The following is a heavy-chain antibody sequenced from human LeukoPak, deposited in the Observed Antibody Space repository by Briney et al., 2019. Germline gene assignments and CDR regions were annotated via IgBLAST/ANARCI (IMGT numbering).Heavy chain of an antibody. CDR3: ARSSSWYVGWFDP. CDR2: IYYSGST. CDR1: GGSIIPYY. D-gene: IGHD6-13*01. V-gene: IGHV4-59*08. Sequence: SETLSLTCTVSGGSIIPYYWSWIRQPPGKGLEWIGSIYYSGSTYYNPSLKSRVTISVDTSKNQFSLKLSSVTAADTAVYYCARSSSWYVGWFDPWGQGTLVTVSS. J-gene: IGHJ5*02.